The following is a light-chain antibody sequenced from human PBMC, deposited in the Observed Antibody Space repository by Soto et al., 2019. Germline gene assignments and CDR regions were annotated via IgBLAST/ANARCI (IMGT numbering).Light chain of an antibody. J-gene: IGLJ2*01. V-gene: IGLV1-44*01. Sequence: QSVVTQAPSVSGTPGQRVTISCSGSSSNIESNWVYWYQQLPGTAPKLLIYNNNQRPSGVPDRFSGSKSGNTASLTISGLQPEDEADYYCSSFTTSSTVVFGGGTKLTVL. CDR3: SSFTTSSTVV. CDR1: SSNIESNW. CDR2: NNN.